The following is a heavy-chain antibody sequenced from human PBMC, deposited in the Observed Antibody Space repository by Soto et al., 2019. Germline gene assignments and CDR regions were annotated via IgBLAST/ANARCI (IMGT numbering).Heavy chain of an antibody. CDR3: ARGNRIAAAGTTKLYYFDY. J-gene: IGHJ4*02. CDR1: GFTFSSYA. V-gene: IGHV3-23*01. CDR2: ISGSGGST. Sequence: PGGSLRLSCAASGFTFSSYAMSWVRQAPGKGLEWVSGISGSGGSTYYADSVKGRFTISRDNSKNMVFLQMNSLRAEDTAVYYCARGNRIAAAGTTKLYYFDYWGQGTLVTVSS. D-gene: IGHD6-13*01.